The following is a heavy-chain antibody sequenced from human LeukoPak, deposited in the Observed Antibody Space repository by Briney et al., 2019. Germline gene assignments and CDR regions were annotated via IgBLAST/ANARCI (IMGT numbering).Heavy chain of an antibody. CDR3: AKDYSSSFYYFDY. V-gene: IGHV3-23*01. D-gene: IGHD6-6*01. J-gene: IGHJ4*02. CDR2: ISGSGGST. Sequence: QPGGSLRLSCAASGFTFSSYAMSWVRQAPGKGLEWVSGISGSGGSTYYADSVKGRFTISRDNSKNTLYLQMNSLRAEDRAVYYCAKDYSSSFYYFDYWGQGTLVTVSS. CDR1: GFTFSSYA.